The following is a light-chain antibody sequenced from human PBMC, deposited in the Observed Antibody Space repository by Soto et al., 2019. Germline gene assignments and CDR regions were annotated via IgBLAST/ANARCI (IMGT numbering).Light chain of an antibody. CDR1: SRDVGASDY. CDR2: EVN. V-gene: IGLV2-8*01. J-gene: IGLJ1*01. Sequence: QSALTQPPSASGSPGRSVAISCTGTSRDVGASDYVSWYQQHSGKAPKLLLYEVNKRPSGVPDRFSGSKSGNTASLTVSALQADDAADYYCLSHSGSSNVLGTGTKLTVL. CDR3: LSHSGSSNV.